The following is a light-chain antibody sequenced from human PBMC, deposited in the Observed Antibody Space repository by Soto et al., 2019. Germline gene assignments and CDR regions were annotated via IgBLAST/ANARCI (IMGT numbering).Light chain of an antibody. CDR1: SSDVGGYKY. J-gene: IGLJ1*01. V-gene: IGLV2-11*01. CDR3: CSYAGGPEV. CDR2: GVS. Sequence: SALTQPRSVSWSPGQSVTISCTGTSSDVGGYKYVSWYQQKPGKAPKLIIYGVSRWPSGVPNRFSGSKSGNRASLTISGLQAEDEGDYYCCSYAGGPEVFGTGTKVTVL.